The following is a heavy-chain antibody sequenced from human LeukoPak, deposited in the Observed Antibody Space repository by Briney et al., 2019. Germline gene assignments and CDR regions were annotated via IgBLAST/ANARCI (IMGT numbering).Heavy chain of an antibody. CDR2: IIPIFGTA. CDR3: ARATSPAGDGYNWFLDY. CDR1: GGTFSSYA. D-gene: IGHD5-24*01. J-gene: IGHJ4*02. Sequence: SVKVSCKASGGTFSSYAISWVRQAPGQGLEWMGGIIPIFGTANYAQKFQGRVTITADKSTSTAYMELSSLRSEDTAVYYCARATSPAGDGYNWFLDYWGQGTLVTVSS. V-gene: IGHV1-69*06.